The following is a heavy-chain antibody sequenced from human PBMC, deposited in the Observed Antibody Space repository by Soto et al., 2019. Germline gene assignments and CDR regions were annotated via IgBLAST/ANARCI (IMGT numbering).Heavy chain of an antibody. J-gene: IGHJ4*02. CDR3: ARGPPSRYYYDSSGYYDY. CDR1: GDSLSNSHDY. CDR2: INHSGSA. V-gene: IGHV4-39*07. D-gene: IGHD3-22*01. Sequence: PSETLSLTCTVSGDSLSNSHDYWAWIRQPPGKGLQWIGQINHSGSANYNPSLKSRVTISVHTSNSQFSLELSSVTAADTAVYYCARGPPSRYYYDSSGYYDYWGQGTLVTVSS.